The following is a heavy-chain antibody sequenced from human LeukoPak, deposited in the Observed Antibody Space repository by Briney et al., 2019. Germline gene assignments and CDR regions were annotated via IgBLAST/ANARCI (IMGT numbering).Heavy chain of an antibody. CDR2: IYTSGST. V-gene: IGHV4-4*07. D-gene: IGHD2-2*01. J-gene: IGHJ5*02. CDR1: GGSISSYY. CDR3: ARGTYCSSTSCYPAWFDP. Sequence: TSETLSLTCTVSGGSISSYYWSWIRQPAGKGLEWIGRIYTSGSTNYNPSLKSRVTMPVDTSKNQFSLKLSSVTAADTAVYYCARGTYCSSTSCYPAWFDPWGQGTLVTVSS.